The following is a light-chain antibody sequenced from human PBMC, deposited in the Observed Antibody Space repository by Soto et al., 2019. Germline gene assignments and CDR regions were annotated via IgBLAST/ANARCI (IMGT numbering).Light chain of an antibody. Sequence: QSALTQPASVSGSPGQSITISCTGSSSDVGGYNYVSWYQQHPGKAPRLMIYEVSNRPSGVSNRFSGSKSGNTASLTISGLQAEDEADYYCSSYTSSSSNFVFGSGTKHTVL. CDR2: EVS. CDR3: SSYTSSSSNFV. V-gene: IGLV2-14*01. CDR1: SSDVGGYNY. J-gene: IGLJ1*01.